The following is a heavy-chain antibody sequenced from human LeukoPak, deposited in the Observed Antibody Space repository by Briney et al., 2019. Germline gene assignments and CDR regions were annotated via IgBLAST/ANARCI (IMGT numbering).Heavy chain of an antibody. CDR2: ISSGSSYI. CDR3: ATGSVGATTNDDAFDI. Sequence: GGSLRLSCAVSGFTFSSYSMNWVRQAPGKGLEWVSSISSGSSYIYYADSVKGRFTISRDNAKNSLYLQMNSLRAEDTAVYYCATGSVGATTNDDAFDIWGQGTMVTVSS. D-gene: IGHD1-26*01. CDR1: GFTFSSYS. V-gene: IGHV3-21*01. J-gene: IGHJ3*02.